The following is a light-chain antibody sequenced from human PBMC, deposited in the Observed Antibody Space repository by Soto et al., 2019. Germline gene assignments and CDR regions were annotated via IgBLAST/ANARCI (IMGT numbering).Light chain of an antibody. Sequence: EIELTQSPCTLSLSPGERATLSCRASQSVSNNYLAWYQQQPEQAPRLLISAASSRTTGLPDRFSGSGSGTDFTLTISRLEPEDFAVYYCQQYGSSPLTFGGGTKVEIK. CDR3: QQYGSSPLT. CDR1: QSVSNNY. J-gene: IGKJ4*01. V-gene: IGKV3-20*01. CDR2: AAS.